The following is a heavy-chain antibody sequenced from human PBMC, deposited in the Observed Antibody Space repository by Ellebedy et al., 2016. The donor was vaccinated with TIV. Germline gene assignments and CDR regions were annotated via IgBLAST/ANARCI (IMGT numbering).Heavy chain of an antibody. V-gene: IGHV5-51*01. Sequence: GESLKISCKGSGYSFTSYWIGWVRQMPGKGLEWMGIIYPDDSDTRYSPSFQGQVTISADKSITIAYLQWSSLKASDTAIYYCARRVYSSSSGGYYMDVWGKGTTVIVSS. D-gene: IGHD6-6*01. CDR1: GYSFTSYW. J-gene: IGHJ6*03. CDR3: ARRVYSSSSGGYYMDV. CDR2: IYPDDSDT.